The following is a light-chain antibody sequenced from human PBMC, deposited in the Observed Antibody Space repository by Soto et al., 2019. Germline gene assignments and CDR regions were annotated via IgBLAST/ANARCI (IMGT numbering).Light chain of an antibody. J-gene: IGKJ3*01. V-gene: IGKV3-15*01. CDR3: QQYNDGSSFA. Sequence: EVLMTQSPATLSVSPGERAILSCRVSQSVRSNLAWYQHKPGQAPRLLIYGASTRATGIPARFSGSGSGTEFTLTIISLQSEDVGVYYCQQYNDGSSFAFGPGTTVDI. CDR1: QSVRSN. CDR2: GAS.